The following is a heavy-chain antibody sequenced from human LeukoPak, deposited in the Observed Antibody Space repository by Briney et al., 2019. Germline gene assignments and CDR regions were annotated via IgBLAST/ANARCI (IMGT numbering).Heavy chain of an antibody. CDR1: GGSFSGYY. CDR3: ARGFGYCSGGSCYWVY. CDR2: INHSGST. D-gene: IGHD2-15*01. V-gene: IGHV4-34*01. Sequence: PSETLSLTCAVYGGSFSGYYWSWLRQPPGKGLEWIGEINHSGSTNYNPSLKSRVTISVDTSKNQFSLKLSAVTAADTAVYYCARGFGYCSGGSCYWVYWGQGTLVTVSS. J-gene: IGHJ4*02.